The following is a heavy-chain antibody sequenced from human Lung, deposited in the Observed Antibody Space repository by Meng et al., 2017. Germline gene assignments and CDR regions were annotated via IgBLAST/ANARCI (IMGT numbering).Heavy chain of an antibody. Sequence: QVPLQQWGAGLLKPSETLALTCVVSGGSFSDYYLSWIRQPPGKGLEWIGEINHSGSTNYNPSLESRATISVDTSQNNLSLKLSSVTAADSAVYYCARGPTTMAHDFDYWGQGTLVTVSS. CDR2: INHSGST. J-gene: IGHJ4*02. D-gene: IGHD4-11*01. CDR1: GGSFSDYY. CDR3: ARGPTTMAHDFDY. V-gene: IGHV4-34*01.